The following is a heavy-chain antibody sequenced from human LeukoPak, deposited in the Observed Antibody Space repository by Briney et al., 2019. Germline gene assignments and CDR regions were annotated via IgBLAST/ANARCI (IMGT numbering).Heavy chain of an antibody. CDR3: AKGGHSSSWFSINY. Sequence: GGSLRLSCAASGFAFSSYGIHWVRQAPGKGLEWVAFIWYDGSKKYYADSVKGRFTISRDNSKNTLYLQMNSLRADDTAVYYCAKGGHSSSWFSINYWGQGSLVTVSS. V-gene: IGHV3-30*02. CDR1: GFAFSSYG. J-gene: IGHJ4*02. D-gene: IGHD6-13*01. CDR2: IWYDGSKK.